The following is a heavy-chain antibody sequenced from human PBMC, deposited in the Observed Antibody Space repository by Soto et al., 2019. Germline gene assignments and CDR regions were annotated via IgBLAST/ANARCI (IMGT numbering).Heavy chain of an antibody. Sequence: SETLSLTCTVPGGSISSGGYYWSWIRQHPGKGLEWIGYIYYSGSTYYNPSLKSRVTISVDTSKNQFSLKLSSMTAADKAVYYCARGGGYDSFDFWGQGIQVTVSS. CDR3: ARGGGYDSFDF. J-gene: IGHJ4*02. CDR2: IYYSGST. CDR1: GGSISSGGYY. D-gene: IGHD2-15*01. V-gene: IGHV4-31*03.